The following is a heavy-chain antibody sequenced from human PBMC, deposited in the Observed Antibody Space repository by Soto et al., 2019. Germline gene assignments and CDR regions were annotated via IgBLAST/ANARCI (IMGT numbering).Heavy chain of an antibody. CDR3: ARGGDIVLVPAAIRI. V-gene: IGHV4-30-4*08. CDR2: IYYGGST. CDR1: GGSISSSSYY. Sequence: SETLSLTCTVSGGSISSSSYYWGWIRQPPGKGLEWIGYIYYGGSTYYNPSLKSRVTISVDTSKNQFSLKLSSVTAADTAVYYCARGGDIVLVPAAIRIWGQGTTVTVSS. J-gene: IGHJ6*02. D-gene: IGHD2-2*01.